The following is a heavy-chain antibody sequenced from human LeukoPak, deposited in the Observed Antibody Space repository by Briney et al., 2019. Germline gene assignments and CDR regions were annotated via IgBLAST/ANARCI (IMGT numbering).Heavy chain of an antibody. CDR2: ISSSSSYI. D-gene: IGHD4-17*01. V-gene: IGHV3-21*01. CDR1: GFTFSSYS. J-gene: IGHJ4*02. Sequence: PGGSLRLSCAASGFTFSSYSMNWVRQAPGKGLEWVSSISSSSSYIYYADSVKGRFTISRDNAKNSLYLQMNSLRAEDTAVYYCARGQTTVIPYYFDYWGQGTLVTASS. CDR3: ARGQTTVIPYYFDY.